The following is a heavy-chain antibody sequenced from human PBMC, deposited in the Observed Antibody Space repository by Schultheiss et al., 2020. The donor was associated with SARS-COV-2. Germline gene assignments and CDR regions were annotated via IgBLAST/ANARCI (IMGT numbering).Heavy chain of an antibody. CDR3: TTAVISIYDYIWGSSYGMDF. J-gene: IGHJ6*02. CDR2: ITSKTDGGTT. Sequence: GGSLRLSCAASGFTFSNAWMNWVRQAPGKGLEWVGRITSKTDGGTTDYAAPVKGRFTISRDESKSTLYLQMNSLKTEDTAVYYCTTAVISIYDYIWGSSYGMDFWGQGTTVTVSS. V-gene: IGHV3-15*07. D-gene: IGHD3-16*01. CDR1: GFTFSNAW.